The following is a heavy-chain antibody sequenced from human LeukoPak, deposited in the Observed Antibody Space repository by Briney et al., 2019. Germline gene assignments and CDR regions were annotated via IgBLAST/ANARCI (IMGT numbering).Heavy chain of an antibody. CDR1: GFTFSSSW. V-gene: IGHV3-7*03. CDR2: IKQDGSEK. CDR3: ARDNPPDY. Sequence: GSLRLSCVASGFTFSSSWMSWVRQAPGKGLEWVANIKQDGSEKSYVESVRGRFTISRDNAKNSLYLQLNSLRAEDTALYYCARDNPPDYWGQGTLVTVSS. J-gene: IGHJ4*02.